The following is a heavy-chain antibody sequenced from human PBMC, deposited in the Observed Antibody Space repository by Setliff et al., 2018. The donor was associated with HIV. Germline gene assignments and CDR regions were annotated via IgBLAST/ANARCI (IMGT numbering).Heavy chain of an antibody. Sequence: GGSLRLSCAASGFSFRTYWMSWVRQAPGKGLEWVANMKYDGTEIYYADSVKGRFTISRDNAKNSLYLQMNSLRAEDTAVYYCARGEPSILIEPAAFFDYWGQGTLVTVSS. V-gene: IGHV3-7*01. CDR1: GFSFRTYW. D-gene: IGHD2-2*01. J-gene: IGHJ4*02. CDR2: MKYDGTEI. CDR3: ARGEPSILIEPAAFFDY.